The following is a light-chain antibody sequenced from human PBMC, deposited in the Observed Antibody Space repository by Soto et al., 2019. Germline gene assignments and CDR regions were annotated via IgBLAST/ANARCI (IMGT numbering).Light chain of an antibody. CDR1: QSVSSY. CDR3: QQKDT. Sequence: EIVLTQSPATPSLSPGERATLSCRASQSVSSYLAWYQQKPCQSPRLLIYDASNRATGIPGRWSGRGSGTDITLTIRSLEPEDFSVYYCQQKDTFGGGTKVDIK. V-gene: IGKV3-11*01. CDR2: DAS. J-gene: IGKJ4*01.